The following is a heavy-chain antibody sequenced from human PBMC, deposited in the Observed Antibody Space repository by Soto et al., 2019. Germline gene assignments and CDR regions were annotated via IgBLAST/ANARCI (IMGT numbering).Heavy chain of an antibody. Sequence: QITLKESGPTLVKPTQTLTLTCTFSGFSLSSTRMAVGWIRQPPGKALEWLALIYWDDDTRYSPFLKSRLTITKDTSKNQVVLTMSNMDPVDTARYYCAHIVVAGLGYYFVYWGQGTLVTVSS. CDR1: GFSLSSTRMA. CDR3: AHIVVAGLGYYFVY. CDR2: IYWDDDT. D-gene: IGHD6-19*01. J-gene: IGHJ4*02. V-gene: IGHV2-5*02.